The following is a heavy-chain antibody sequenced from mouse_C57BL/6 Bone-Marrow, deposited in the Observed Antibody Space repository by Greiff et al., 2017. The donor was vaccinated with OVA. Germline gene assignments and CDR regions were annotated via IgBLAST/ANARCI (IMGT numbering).Heavy chain of an antibody. Sequence: EVQLVESGGDLVKPGGSLKLSCAASGFTFSSYGMSWVRQTPDKRLEWVATISSGGSYTYYPDSVKGRFTISRDNAKNTLYLQMSSLKSEDTAMYYCARDYGSSRDYFDYWGQGTTLTVSS. V-gene: IGHV5-6*01. CDR2: ISSGGSYT. CDR1: GFTFSSYG. CDR3: ARDYGSSRDYFDY. J-gene: IGHJ2*01. D-gene: IGHD1-1*01.